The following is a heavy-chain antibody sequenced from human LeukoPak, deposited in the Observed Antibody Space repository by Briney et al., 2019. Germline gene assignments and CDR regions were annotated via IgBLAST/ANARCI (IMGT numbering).Heavy chain of an antibody. V-gene: IGHV3-74*01. Sequence: GGSLRLSCAASGITFGNNWMHWVRQGPGKGLVWISRISSDGGGAIYADPAKGRFTVSRDNAKNTLYLQMNSLRAEDTAVYYCARDVPHNWFDTWGQGTLVTVSS. J-gene: IGHJ5*02. CDR2: ISSDGGGA. CDR1: GITFGNNW. CDR3: ARDVPHNWFDT.